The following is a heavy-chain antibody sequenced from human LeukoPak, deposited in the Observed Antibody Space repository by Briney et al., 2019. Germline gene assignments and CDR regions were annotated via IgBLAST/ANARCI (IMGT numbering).Heavy chain of an antibody. V-gene: IGHV3-23*01. Sequence: PGGSLRLSCAASGFSFSIYAMSWVRQAPGKGLEWVSAISGSGGSTYYADSVKGRFTISRDNSKNTLYLQINSLRDEDTAVYYCAKDLYDLVYAISFDYWGQGTLVTVSS. CDR1: GFSFSIYA. J-gene: IGHJ4*02. CDR3: AKDLYDLVYAISFDY. D-gene: IGHD2-8*01. CDR2: ISGSGGST.